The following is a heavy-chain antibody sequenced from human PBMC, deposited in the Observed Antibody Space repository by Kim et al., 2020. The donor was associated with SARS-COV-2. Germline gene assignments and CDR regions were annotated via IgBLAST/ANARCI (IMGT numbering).Heavy chain of an antibody. CDR1: GFTFSDYY. CDR3: ARDGEVWFGELAVGKSDY. V-gene: IGHV3-11*05. Sequence: GGSLRLSCAASGFTFSDYYMSWIRQAPGKGLEWVSYISSSSSYTNYADSVKGRFTISRDNAKNSLYLQMNSLRAEDTAVYYCARDGEVWFGELAVGKSDYWGQGTLVTVSS. CDR2: ISSSSSYT. J-gene: IGHJ4*02. D-gene: IGHD3-10*01.